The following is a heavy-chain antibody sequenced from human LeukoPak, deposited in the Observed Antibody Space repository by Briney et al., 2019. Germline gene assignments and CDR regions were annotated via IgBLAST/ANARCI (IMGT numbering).Heavy chain of an antibody. CDR3: ARPRGYGTPHDAFDI. CDR1: GFSFNAFW. CDR2: MKQDGSEK. V-gene: IGHV3-7*01. J-gene: IGHJ3*02. D-gene: IGHD5-18*01. Sequence: GGSLRLSCVVSGFSFNAFWINWVRLAPGKGLEWVANMKQDGSEKYYLDSVKGRFTISRDNAKNSIYLQMNRLRVEDTAVYYCARPRGYGTPHDAFDIWGQGTMVTVSS.